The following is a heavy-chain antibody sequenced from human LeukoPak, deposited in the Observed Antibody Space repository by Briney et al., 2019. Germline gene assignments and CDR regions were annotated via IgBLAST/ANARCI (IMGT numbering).Heavy chain of an antibody. CDR3: ATDKGAAPEERADY. V-gene: IGHV3-74*01. J-gene: IGHJ4*02. D-gene: IGHD1-1*01. CDR2: ITSDGSIT. CDR1: GFAFSSYW. Sequence: GGALRLSCAASGFAFSSYWMHWVRQPPGKGLLWVSRITSDGSITRYADSVKGRFTISRDNAKNTLYLQMNSLRAEDTAVYYCATDKGAAPEERADYWGQGTLVTVSS.